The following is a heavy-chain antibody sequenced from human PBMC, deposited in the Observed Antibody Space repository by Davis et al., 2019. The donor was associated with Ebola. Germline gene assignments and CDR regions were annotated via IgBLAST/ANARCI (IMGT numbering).Heavy chain of an antibody. V-gene: IGHV3-9*01. J-gene: IGHJ4*02. D-gene: IGHD2-2*01. CDR3: AARYCSSTKCQAFEY. Sequence: SLKISCAASGFTFDDYAMHWVRQAPGKGLEWVSGISWNSETIIYADSVKGRFTISRDNAKNSLYLQMNSLRVEDTAFYYCAARYCSSTKCQAFEYGGQGTLVTVSS. CDR2: ISWNSETI. CDR1: GFTFDDYA.